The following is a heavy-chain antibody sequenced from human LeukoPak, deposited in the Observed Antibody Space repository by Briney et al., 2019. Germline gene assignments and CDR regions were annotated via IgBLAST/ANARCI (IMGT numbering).Heavy chain of an antibody. D-gene: IGHD3-10*01. CDR2: IYYSGST. CDR3: ARGGSALWFGEFNYYGMDV. Sequence: SETLSLTCTVSGGSVSSGSYYWSWIWQPPGKGLEWIGYIYYSGSTNYNPSLKSRVTISVDTSKNQFSLKLSSVTAADTAVYYCARGGSALWFGEFNYYGMDVWGQGTTVTVSS. V-gene: IGHV4-61*01. CDR1: GGSVSSGSYY. J-gene: IGHJ6*02.